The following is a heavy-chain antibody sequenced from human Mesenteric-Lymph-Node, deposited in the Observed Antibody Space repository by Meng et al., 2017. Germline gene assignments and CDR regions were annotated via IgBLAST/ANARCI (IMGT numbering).Heavy chain of an antibody. Sequence: QVQLQESGPGLVKPSETLSLTCTVSGGSITSNNWWTWVRQPPGKGLEWTGEISQRGSTNYNPSLKSRVTISVDKSKNQFFLTLNSVTAADTAVYYCARASYSWNLGDFWGQGTLVTVSS. CDR2: ISQRGST. CDR3: ARASYSWNLGDF. CDR1: GGSITSNNW. J-gene: IGHJ4*02. V-gene: IGHV4-4*02. D-gene: IGHD1-20*01.